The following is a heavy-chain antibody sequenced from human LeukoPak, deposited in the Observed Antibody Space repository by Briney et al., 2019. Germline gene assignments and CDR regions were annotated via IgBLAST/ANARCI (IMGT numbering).Heavy chain of an antibody. V-gene: IGHV1-2*02. J-gene: IGHJ3*02. CDR3: AREGGSDNSSFSGGLDI. CDR1: GYTFSDYY. D-gene: IGHD6-13*01. Sequence: EASVRVSCKASGYTFSDYYMHWVRQAPGQGLEWMGWINPNSGGTNYAQKFQGRVTWTKDTSISTAHMDLSRLRSDDTAVYYCAREGGSDNSSFSGGLDIWGQGTMVTVSS. CDR2: INPNSGGT.